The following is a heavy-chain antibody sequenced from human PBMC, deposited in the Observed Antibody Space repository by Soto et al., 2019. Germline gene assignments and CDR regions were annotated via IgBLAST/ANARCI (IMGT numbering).Heavy chain of an antibody. Sequence: EVQLLESGGGLVQPGGSLRLSCAASGFTFSSYAMSWVRQAPGKGLEWVSAISGSGGSTYYADSVKGRFTISRDNSKNTLYLQMNSLRAEDTAVYYCAKAPDCSGGSCYWDSYFDYWGQGTLVTVPS. D-gene: IGHD2-15*01. J-gene: IGHJ4*02. CDR3: AKAPDCSGGSCYWDSYFDY. V-gene: IGHV3-23*01. CDR1: GFTFSSYA. CDR2: ISGSGGST.